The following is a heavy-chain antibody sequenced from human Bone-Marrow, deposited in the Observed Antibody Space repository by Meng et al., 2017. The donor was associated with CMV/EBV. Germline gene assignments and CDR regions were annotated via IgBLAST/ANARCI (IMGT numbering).Heavy chain of an antibody. D-gene: IGHD2-2*01. CDR3: ARGGTRYCSSTSCYPKNWFDP. J-gene: IGHJ5*02. V-gene: IGHV4-34*01. Sequence: SETLSPTCAVYGGSFSGYYWSWIRQPPGKGLEWIGEINHSGSTNYNPSLKSRVTISVDTSKNQFSLKLSSVTAADTAVYYCARGGTRYCSSTSCYPKNWFDPWGQGTLVTVSS. CDR2: INHSGST. CDR1: GGSFSGYY.